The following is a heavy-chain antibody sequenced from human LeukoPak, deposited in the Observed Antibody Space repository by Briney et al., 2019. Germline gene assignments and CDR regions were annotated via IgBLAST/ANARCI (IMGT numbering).Heavy chain of an antibody. Sequence: GGSLKLSCAASGFTFNMYWMTWVRQAPGKGLESVAYINKDGSDKYYVDSVKGRFTVSRDNAKNSLYLQMNSLRAEDTAVYYCARDAGYAGNSDYWGQGTLVTVSS. J-gene: IGHJ4*02. CDR2: INKDGSDK. CDR3: ARDAGYAGNSDY. CDR1: GFTFNMYW. D-gene: IGHD4-23*01. V-gene: IGHV3-7*01.